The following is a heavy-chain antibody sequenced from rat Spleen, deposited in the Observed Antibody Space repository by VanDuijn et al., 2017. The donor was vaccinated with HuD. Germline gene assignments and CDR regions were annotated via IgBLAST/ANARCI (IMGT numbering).Heavy chain of an antibody. CDR3: ATYDPNWYFDF. V-gene: IGHV2-47*01. Sequence: GPGLEWMGVIWSNGGTDYNSAIKSRLSISRDTSKSQVFLKMNSLQTEDTAMYFCATYDPNWYFDFWGPGTMVTES. D-gene: IGHD1-12*01. CDR2: IWSNGGT. J-gene: IGHJ1*01.